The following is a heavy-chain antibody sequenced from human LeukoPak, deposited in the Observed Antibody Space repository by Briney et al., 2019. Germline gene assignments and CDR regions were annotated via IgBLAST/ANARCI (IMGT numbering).Heavy chain of an antibody. V-gene: IGHV4-34*01. Sequence: SETLSLTCAVYGGSFSGYYWSWIRQPPGKGLEWIGEINHSGSTNYNPSLKSRVTISVDTSKNQFSLKLSSVTAADTAVYYCASGGTATRVNYWGQGTLVTVSS. CDR3: ASGGTATRVNY. D-gene: IGHD4-17*01. CDR2: INHSGST. CDR1: GGSFSGYY. J-gene: IGHJ4*02.